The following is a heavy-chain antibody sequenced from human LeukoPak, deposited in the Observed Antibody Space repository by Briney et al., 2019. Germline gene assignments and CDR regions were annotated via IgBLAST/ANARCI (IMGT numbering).Heavy chain of an antibody. D-gene: IGHD6-13*01. CDR1: GFTFSSYA. Sequence: GGSLRLSCAASGFTFSSYAMSWVRQAPGKGLEWVSAISGSGGSTYYADSVKGRFTISRDNSKNTLYLQMNSLRAEDTAVYYCAKQGEYSSSWTAYYYYYYMNVWGKGTTVTVSS. J-gene: IGHJ6*03. CDR2: ISGSGGST. CDR3: AKQGEYSSSWTAYYYYYYMNV. V-gene: IGHV3-23*01.